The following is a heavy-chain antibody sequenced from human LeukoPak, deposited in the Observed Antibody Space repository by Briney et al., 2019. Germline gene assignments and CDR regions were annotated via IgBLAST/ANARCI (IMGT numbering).Heavy chain of an antibody. CDR3: EVGATTANDAFDI. CDR2: INHSGST. D-gene: IGHD1-26*01. V-gene: IGHV4-34*01. Sequence: PSETLSLTCTVSGGSISGYYWSWIRQPPGKGLEWIGEINHSGSTNYNPSLKSRVTISVDTSKNQFSLKLSSVTAADTAVYYCEVGATTANDAFDIWGQGTMVTVSS. J-gene: IGHJ3*02. CDR1: GGSISGYY.